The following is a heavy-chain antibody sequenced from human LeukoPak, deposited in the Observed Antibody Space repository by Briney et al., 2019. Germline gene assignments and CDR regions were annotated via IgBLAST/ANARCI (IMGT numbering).Heavy chain of an antibody. J-gene: IGHJ3*02. CDR2: ISYDGSNR. Sequence: GGSLRLSCAASGFTFSSYGIQWVRQAPGKGLEWVAVISYDGSNRYYADSVKGRFAISRDNSKNTLYLQMNGLRAEDTAVYYCAKEQGRFWSGYYTYEAFDIWGQGTMVTVSS. CDR3: AKEQGRFWSGYYTYEAFDI. CDR1: GFTFSSYG. V-gene: IGHV3-30*18. D-gene: IGHD3-3*01.